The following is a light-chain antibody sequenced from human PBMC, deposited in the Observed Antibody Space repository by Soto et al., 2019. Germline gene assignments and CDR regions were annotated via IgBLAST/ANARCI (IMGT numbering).Light chain of an antibody. CDR1: SSDVGGYNY. V-gene: IGLV2-14*01. CDR3: SSYTGSSTPYV. CDR2: EVS. J-gene: IGLJ1*01. Sequence: QSALTQPASVSGSPGQSFTISCTGTSSDVGGYNYVSWYQQHPGKAPKLMIYEVSNRPSGVSNRFSGSKSGNTASLTISGLQADDEADYYCSSYTGSSTPYVFGTGTKLTVL.